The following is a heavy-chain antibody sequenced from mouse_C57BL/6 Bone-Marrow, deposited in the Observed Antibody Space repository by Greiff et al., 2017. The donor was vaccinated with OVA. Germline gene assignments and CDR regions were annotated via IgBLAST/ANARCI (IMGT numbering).Heavy chain of an antibody. Sequence: SGPVLVKPGPSVKISCKASGFIFTDYYMHWVKQSHGKSLEWIGLVYPYNGGTSYNQKFKGKATLTVDTSSSTAYMELNSLTSEDSAVYYCARERLGSSYYFDYWGQGTTLTVSS. CDR3: ARERLGSSYYFDY. CDR2: VYPYNGGT. J-gene: IGHJ2*01. V-gene: IGHV1-36*01. D-gene: IGHD1-1*01. CDR1: GFIFTDYY.